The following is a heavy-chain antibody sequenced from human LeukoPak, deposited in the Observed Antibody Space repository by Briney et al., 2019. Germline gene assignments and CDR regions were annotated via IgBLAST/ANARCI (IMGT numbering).Heavy chain of an antibody. CDR2: IYYSGCA. D-gene: IGHD3-22*01. J-gene: IGHJ4*02. V-gene: IGHV4-61*01. CDR3: ARGYYYDSSGYYTD. Sequence: SETLSLKCTGSGCSSSGGSYDWRWIRQALGKGLEWIGYIYYSGCANYNPSLESRVTITSNTSKNQFSRKLSSVNAADKAGEYCARGYYYDSSGYYTDWGQGNLVTVSS. CDR1: GCSSSGGSYD.